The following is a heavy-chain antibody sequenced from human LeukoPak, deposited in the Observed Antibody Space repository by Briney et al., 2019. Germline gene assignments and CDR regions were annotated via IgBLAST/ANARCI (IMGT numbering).Heavy chain of an antibody. CDR2: SVSGNT. J-gene: IGHJ4*02. Sequence: GGSLRLSCAASGFTFSSYDMTWVRQAPGKGLEWVSASVSGNTYHADSVKGRFTISRDSSKNTLYLQMNRLRAEDAAVYYCAKAPVTTCSGAYCYPFDYWGQGTLVTVSS. CDR1: GFTFSSYD. V-gene: IGHV3-23*01. CDR3: AKAPVTTCSGAYCYPFDY. D-gene: IGHD2-21*01.